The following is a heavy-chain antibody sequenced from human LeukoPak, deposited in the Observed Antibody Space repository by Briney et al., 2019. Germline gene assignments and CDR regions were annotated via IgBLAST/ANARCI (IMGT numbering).Heavy chain of an antibody. CDR2: ISGSGGST. Sequence: PGGSLRLSCAASGFTFSSSAMSWVRQAPGKGLEWVSAISGSGGSTYYADSVKGRFTISRDNSKNTLYLQMNSLRAEDTAVYYCAKGQGSLARQLWFLGTDYWGQGTLVTVSS. V-gene: IGHV3-23*01. D-gene: IGHD5-18*01. CDR3: AKGQGSLARQLWFLGTDY. CDR1: GFTFSSSA. J-gene: IGHJ4*02.